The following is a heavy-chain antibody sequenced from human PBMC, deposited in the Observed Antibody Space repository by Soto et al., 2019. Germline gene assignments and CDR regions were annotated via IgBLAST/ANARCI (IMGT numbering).Heavy chain of an antibody. D-gene: IGHD6-19*01. CDR3: AREVAVAGTHLNYYYYGMDV. V-gene: IGHV1-2*04. J-gene: IGHJ6*02. CDR2: INPNSGGT. CDR1: GYTFTGYY. Sequence: ASVKVSCKASGYTFTGYYMHWVRQAPGQGLEWMGWINPNSGGTNYAQKFQGWVTMTRDTSISTAYMELSRLRSDDTAVYYRAREVAVAGTHLNYYYYGMDVWGQGTTVTVSS.